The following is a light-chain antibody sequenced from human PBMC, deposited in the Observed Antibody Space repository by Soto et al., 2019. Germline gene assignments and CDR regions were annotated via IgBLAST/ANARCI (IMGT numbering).Light chain of an antibody. V-gene: IGKV1-8*01. Sequence: AIRMTQSPSSFSASTGDRVTITCRASQDISSYLAWYQQKVGKAPKLLIYAAATLQRGAPSRFGGSGSGTDFTLTISRLQSEDFATYYCQQYFSYPYTFGQGTKLEI. J-gene: IGKJ2*01. CDR1: QDISSY. CDR2: AAA. CDR3: QQYFSYPYT.